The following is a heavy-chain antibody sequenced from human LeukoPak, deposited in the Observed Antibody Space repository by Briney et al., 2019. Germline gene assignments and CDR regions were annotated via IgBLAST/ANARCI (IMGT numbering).Heavy chain of an antibody. CDR3: ASAVVTHVFDI. V-gene: IGHV5-51*01. J-gene: IGHJ3*02. CDR1: GYTFSSYW. CDR2: IYPGDSDT. Sequence: MHGESLKISCKGSGYTFSSYWIGWVRQMPGKGLEWMGIIYPGDSDTRYSPSFQGQVTISADMSISTAYLQWSSLKASDTAMYYCASAVVTHVFDIWGQGTMVTVSS. D-gene: IGHD4-23*01.